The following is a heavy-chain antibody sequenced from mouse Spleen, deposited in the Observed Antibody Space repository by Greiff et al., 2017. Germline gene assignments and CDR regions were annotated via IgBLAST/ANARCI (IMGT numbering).Heavy chain of an antibody. CDR2: INSNGGST. CDR3: ARHLVPAWFAY. V-gene: IGHV5-6-2*01. J-gene: IGHJ3*01. CDR1: GFTFSSYA. D-gene: IGHD5-1*01. Sequence: EVQVVESGGGLVKPGGSLKLSCAASGFTFSSYAMSWVRQTPEKRLEWVAAINSNGGSTYYPDTVKDRFTISRDNAKNTLYLQMSSLRSEDTALYYCARHLVPAWFAYWGQGTLVTVSA.